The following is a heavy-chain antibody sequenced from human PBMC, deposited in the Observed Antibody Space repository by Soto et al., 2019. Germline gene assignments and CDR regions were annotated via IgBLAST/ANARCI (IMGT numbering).Heavy chain of an antibody. J-gene: IGHJ4*02. CDR2: IIPVFGQP. V-gene: IGHV1-69*01. CDR3: ARGGHNSGWYRTFDS. Sequence: QVQLVQSGAEVKKPGSSVSVSCKSSRGTFTTDAISWVRQAPGQGLEWMGVIIPVFGQPIYAQKFQGRVSITADESTSTANLELSNLRSEDTAVYYCARGGHNSGWYRTFDSWGQGTLVTVSS. D-gene: IGHD6-13*01. CDR1: RGTFTTDA.